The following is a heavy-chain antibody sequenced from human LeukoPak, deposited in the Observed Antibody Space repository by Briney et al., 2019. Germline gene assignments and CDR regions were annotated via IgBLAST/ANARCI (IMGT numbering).Heavy chain of an antibody. CDR1: GGSFSGYY. Sequence: SETLSLTCAVYGGSFSGYYWSWIRQPPGKGLEWIGEINHSGSTNYNPSLKSRVTISVDTSKNQFSLKLSSVTAADTAVYYCARGQGYGDPNWFDPWGQGTLATVSS. CDR2: INHSGST. V-gene: IGHV4-34*01. J-gene: IGHJ5*02. CDR3: ARGQGYGDPNWFDP. D-gene: IGHD4-17*01.